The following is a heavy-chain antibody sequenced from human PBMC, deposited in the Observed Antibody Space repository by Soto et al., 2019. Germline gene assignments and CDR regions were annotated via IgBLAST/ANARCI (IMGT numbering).Heavy chain of an antibody. D-gene: IGHD2-2*01. V-gene: IGHV4-39*01. Sequence: QLQLQESGPGLVKPSETLSLTCTVSGGSISSSSYSWGCIRQPPGKGLEWIGSLYYSGSTYYNPSLKSRVTMSVDTSKTQLSPQLNSVTAADTAVYYGARQDMVVVLVAVKSDSWGQGPLVTVSS. CDR1: GGSISSSSYS. CDR3: ARQDMVVVLVAVKSDS. CDR2: LYYSGST. J-gene: IGHJ4*02.